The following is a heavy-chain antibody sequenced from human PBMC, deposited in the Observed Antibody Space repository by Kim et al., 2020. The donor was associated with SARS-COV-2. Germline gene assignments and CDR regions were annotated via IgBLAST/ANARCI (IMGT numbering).Heavy chain of an antibody. CDR1: GYTFTGYF. CDR2: INPNTGVT. CDR3: ARVTVGCDFDGAYNYLDS. Sequence: ASVKVSCNTSGYTFTGYFLHWVRQAPGQGLEWLGRINPNTGVTNYAQKFQARVIITTDSSTNTAYMELRGLTSDDTAVYYCARVTVGCDFDGAYNYLDSW. J-gene: IGHJ5*01. V-gene: IGHV1-2*06. D-gene: IGHD3-16*01.